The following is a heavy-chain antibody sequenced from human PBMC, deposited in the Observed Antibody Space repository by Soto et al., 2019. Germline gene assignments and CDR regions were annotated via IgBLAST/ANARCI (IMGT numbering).Heavy chain of an antibody. CDR3: AGYCISTSCYGFDY. J-gene: IGHJ4*02. V-gene: IGHV3-23*01. CDR2: ISGSGGST. Sequence: PGGSLRLSCAASGFSFSIYAMSWVRQAPGKGLEWVSAISGSGGSTYYADSVKGRFTISRDNSKNTLYLQMNSLRAEDTAVYYCAGYCISTSCYGFDYWGQGTLVTVSS. CDR1: GFSFSIYA. D-gene: IGHD2-2*01.